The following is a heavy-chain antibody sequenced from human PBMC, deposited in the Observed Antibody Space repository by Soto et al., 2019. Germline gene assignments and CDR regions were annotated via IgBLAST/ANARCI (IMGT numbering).Heavy chain of an antibody. V-gene: IGHV1-18*01. J-gene: IGHJ4*02. CDR1: GYTFTSYG. CDR2: ISAHNGNT. CDR3: ARGRYGDY. D-gene: IGHD1-1*01. Sequence: QVHLVQSGAEVKKPGASVKVSCKGSGYTFTSYGITWVRQAPGQGLEWMGWISAHNGNTYYAQRLQGRVTVTRDTSTSTAYMELRSLRSDDTAVYYCARGRYGDYWGQGALVTVSS.